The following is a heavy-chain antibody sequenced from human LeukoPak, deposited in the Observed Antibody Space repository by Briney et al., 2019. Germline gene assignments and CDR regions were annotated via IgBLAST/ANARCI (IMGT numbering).Heavy chain of an antibody. V-gene: IGHV3-23*01. Sequence: GGSLRLSCAASGFTFSSYSMSWVRQAPGKGLEWVSAISGNGGSTYYADSVKGRFTISRDNSKNTLYLQMNSLRAEDTAVYYCAKDSASGYSYGYSHYWGQGTLVTVSS. CDR3: AKDSASGYSYGYSHY. D-gene: IGHD5-18*01. J-gene: IGHJ4*02. CDR2: ISGNGGST. CDR1: GFTFSSYS.